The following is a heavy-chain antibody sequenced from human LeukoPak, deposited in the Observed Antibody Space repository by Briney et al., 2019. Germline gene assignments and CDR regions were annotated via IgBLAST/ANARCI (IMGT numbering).Heavy chain of an antibody. Sequence: AGGSLRLSCAASGFTFSSYAMSWARQAPGKGLEWVSAISGSGGSTYYADSVKGRFTISRDNSKNTLYLQMNSLRAEDTAVYYCAKTVRDYGDYYFDYWGQGTLVTVSS. V-gene: IGHV3-23*01. CDR3: AKTVRDYGDYYFDY. CDR1: GFTFSSYA. CDR2: ISGSGGST. J-gene: IGHJ4*02. D-gene: IGHD4-17*01.